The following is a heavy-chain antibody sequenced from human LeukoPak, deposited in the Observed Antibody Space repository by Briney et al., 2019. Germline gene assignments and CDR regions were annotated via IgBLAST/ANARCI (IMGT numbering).Heavy chain of an antibody. D-gene: IGHD2-2*01. Sequence: ASVKVSCKASGGTFSSYAISWVRQAPGQGLEWMGWISAYNGNTNYAQKLQGRVTMPTDTSTSTAYMELRSLRSDDTAVYYCARDQDIVVVPAYYMDVWGKGTTVTVSS. J-gene: IGHJ6*03. CDR2: ISAYNGNT. V-gene: IGHV1-18*01. CDR3: ARDQDIVVVPAYYMDV. CDR1: GGTFSSYA.